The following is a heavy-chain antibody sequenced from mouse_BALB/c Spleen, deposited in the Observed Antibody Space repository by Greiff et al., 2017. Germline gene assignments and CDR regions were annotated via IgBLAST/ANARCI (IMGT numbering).Heavy chain of an antibody. D-gene: IGHD1-2*01. V-gene: IGHV2-6-5*01. CDR3: AKHWPSTADWYFDV. Sequence: VQRVESGPGLVAPSQSLSITCTVSGFSLTDYGVSWIRQPPGKGLEWLGVIWGGGSTYYNSALKSRLSISKDNSKSQVFLKMNSLQTDDTAMYYCAKHWPSTADWYFDVWGAGTTVTVSS. CDR1: GFSLTDYG. CDR2: IWGGGST. J-gene: IGHJ1*01.